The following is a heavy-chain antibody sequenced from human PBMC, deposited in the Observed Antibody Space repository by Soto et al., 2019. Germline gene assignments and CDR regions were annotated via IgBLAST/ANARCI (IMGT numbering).Heavy chain of an antibody. Sequence: GGSLRLSCAVSGFTFSDDYMTWIRQAPGTGREWVSDISSSTSHTNYADSVKGRFTISRDNAKNSLFLQMNSLRAEDTAVYYCARGRGAAADYFDFWGQGT. CDR3: ARGRGAAADYFDF. D-gene: IGHD6-13*01. J-gene: IGHJ4*02. V-gene: IGHV3-11*05. CDR2: ISSSTSHT. CDR1: GFTFSDDY.